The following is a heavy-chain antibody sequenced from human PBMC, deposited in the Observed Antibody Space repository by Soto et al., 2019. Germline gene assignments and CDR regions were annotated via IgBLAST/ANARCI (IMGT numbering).Heavy chain of an antibody. Sequence: GGSLRLSCAASGSTFRNSAMSWVRQAPGKGREWISAISTSSHAHATYYAVSVKFLFAFSRDDSHITLYLQMSSLRAEDTAIYYCRPSSSSRPDFAYNMDVWGQGTTVTVSS. J-gene: IGHJ6*02. D-gene: IGHD6-6*01. CDR3: RPSSSSRPDFAYNMDV. CDR2: ISTSSHAHAT. V-gene: IGHV3-23*01. CDR1: GSTFRNSA.